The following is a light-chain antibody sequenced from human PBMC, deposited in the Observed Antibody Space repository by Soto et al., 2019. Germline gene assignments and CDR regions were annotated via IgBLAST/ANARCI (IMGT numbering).Light chain of an antibody. CDR3: QQRSTWPT. Sequence: EIVLTQSPATLSLSPGERATLSCRASQSVVTYLAWYQHKPGQAPRLLIYDASNRATDIPARFSGSGSGTDFNLTISSLEPEDFGVYYCQQRSTWPTFGQGTRLEIK. V-gene: IGKV3-11*01. CDR1: QSVVTY. J-gene: IGKJ5*01. CDR2: DAS.